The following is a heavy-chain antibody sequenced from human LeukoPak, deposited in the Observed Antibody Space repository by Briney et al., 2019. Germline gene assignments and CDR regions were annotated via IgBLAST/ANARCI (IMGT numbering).Heavy chain of an antibody. CDR2: IKQDGSEK. CDR3: AREHEDIVVVPAAMNDY. V-gene: IGHV3-7*01. D-gene: IGHD2-2*01. Sequence: PGGSLRLSCAASGFTFSSYWMSWVRQAPGKGLEWVANIKQDGSEKYYLDSVKGRFTISRDNAKNSLYLQMNSLRAEDTAVYYCAREHEDIVVVPAAMNDYWGQGTLVTVSS. CDR1: GFTFSSYW. J-gene: IGHJ4*02.